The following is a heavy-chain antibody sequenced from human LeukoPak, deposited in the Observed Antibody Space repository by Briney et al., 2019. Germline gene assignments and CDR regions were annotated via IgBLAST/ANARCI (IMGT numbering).Heavy chain of an antibody. Sequence: SQTLSLTCNVSGGSISNDGYYWSWIRQHPGKGLEWLGYIYYSGSTYYNPSLKSRVTLSVDTSKSQFSLRLSSVTAADTAVYYCAKDLTGDQFFDPWGQGTLVTVSS. V-gene: IGHV4-31*03. CDR2: IYYSGST. CDR1: GGSISNDGYY. D-gene: IGHD7-27*01. J-gene: IGHJ5*02. CDR3: AKDLTGDQFFDP.